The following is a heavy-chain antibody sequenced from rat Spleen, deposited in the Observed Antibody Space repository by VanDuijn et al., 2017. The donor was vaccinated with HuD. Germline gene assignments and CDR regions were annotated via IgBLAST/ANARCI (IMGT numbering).Heavy chain of an antibody. D-gene: IGHD1-5*01. J-gene: IGHJ2*01. V-gene: IGHV5-58*01. CDR3: TRLRYNPFDY. Sequence: EVQLVESGGGLVQPGRSLKLSCVASGFTFSSFWMYWIRQAPGKGLEWVSSISTDGGSSYYPDSVKGRFTISRDNAKNTQYLQMDSLRSEDTATYYCTRLRYNPFDYWGQGVMVTVSS. CDR1: GFTFSSFW. CDR2: ISTDGGSS.